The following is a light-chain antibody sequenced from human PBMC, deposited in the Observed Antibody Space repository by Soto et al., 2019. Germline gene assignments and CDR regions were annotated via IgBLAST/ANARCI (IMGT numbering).Light chain of an antibody. V-gene: IGLV1-47*01. CDR2: RND. CDR1: SSNIGSNH. J-gene: IGLJ2*01. Sequence: QLVLTQPPSASGTPGQTVTISCSGSSSNIGSNHVYWYQQFPGTAPKLLIYRNDQRPSGVPDRFSGSKSGTSASLAISGLRSEDEADYYCAAWDASLSGVVFGGGTQLTVL. CDR3: AAWDASLSGVV.